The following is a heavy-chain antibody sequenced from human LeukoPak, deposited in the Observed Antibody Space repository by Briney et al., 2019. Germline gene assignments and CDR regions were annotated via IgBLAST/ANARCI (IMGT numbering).Heavy chain of an antibody. CDR1: GGSISSYY. V-gene: IGHV4-39*01. J-gene: IGHJ6*02. D-gene: IGHD3-3*01. CDR3: AADTIFGVVIGGMDV. CDR2: IYYSGST. Sequence: SETLSLTCTVSGGSISSYYWGWIRQPPGKGLEWIGSIYYSGSTYYNPSLKSRVTISVDTSKSQFSLKLSSVTAADTAVYYCAADTIFGVVIGGMDVWGQGTTVTVSS.